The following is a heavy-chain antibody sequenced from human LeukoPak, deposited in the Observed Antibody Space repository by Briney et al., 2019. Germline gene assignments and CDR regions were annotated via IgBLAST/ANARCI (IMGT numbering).Heavy chain of an antibody. D-gene: IGHD5-18*01. CDR1: GLTFSSYG. V-gene: IGHV3-30*02. Sequence: GGSLRLSCAASGLTFSSYGMHWVRQAPGKGLEWVAFIRYDGSNKYYADSVKGRFTISRDNSKNTLYLQMNSLRAEDTAVYYCAKDNKHAYKPDSYVDTAMVPGYYYYYMDVWGKGTTVTISS. CDR2: IRYDGSNK. J-gene: IGHJ6*03. CDR3: AKDNKHAYKPDSYVDTAMVPGYYYYYMDV.